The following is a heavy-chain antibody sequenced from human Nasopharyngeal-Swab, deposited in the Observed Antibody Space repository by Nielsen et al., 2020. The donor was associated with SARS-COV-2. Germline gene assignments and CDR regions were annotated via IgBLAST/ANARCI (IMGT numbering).Heavy chain of an antibody. CDR2: ISYDGSNK. J-gene: IGHJ4*02. CDR1: GFTFSSYA. D-gene: IGHD3-10*01. CDR3: ARDGAYYYGSDNKFDY. V-gene: IGHV3-30-3*01. Sequence: GALRLSCAASGFTFSSYAMHWVRQAPGRGLEWVAVISYDGSNKYYADSVKGRFTISRDNSKNTLYLQMNSLRGEDTAVYYCARDGAYYYGSDNKFDYWGQGTLVTVSS.